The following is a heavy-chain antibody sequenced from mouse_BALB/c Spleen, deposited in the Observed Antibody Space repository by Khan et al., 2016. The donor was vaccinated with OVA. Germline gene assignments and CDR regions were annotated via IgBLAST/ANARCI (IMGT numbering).Heavy chain of an antibody. Sequence: QVQLQQSGAELVRPGTSVKMSCKAAGYTFTNYWIGWVKQRPGHGLEWIGDPYPGGGYTNYNEKFKGKATLTADTSSSTAYMKLSGLTSEDSAIYYCSRRGAARATGDYFDCWGQGTTLTVSS. J-gene: IGHJ2*01. D-gene: IGHD3-1*01. CDR2: PYPGGGYT. CDR1: GYTFTNYW. CDR3: SRRGAARATGDYFDC. V-gene: IGHV1-63*02.